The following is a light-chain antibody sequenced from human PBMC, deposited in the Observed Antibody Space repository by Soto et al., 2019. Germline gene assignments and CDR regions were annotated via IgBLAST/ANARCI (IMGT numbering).Light chain of an antibody. V-gene: IGKV3-20*01. CDR1: QSVSSSY. CDR3: QQYGSSRT. CDR2: GAS. Sequence: EIVLTQSPGTLSLSPGERATLSCRASQSVSSSYLAWYQQKPGQAPRLRIYGASSRATGIPDRFSGSGSGTDFTLTISRQEPEDFAVYYCQQYGSSRTFGQGTKVEIK. J-gene: IGKJ1*01.